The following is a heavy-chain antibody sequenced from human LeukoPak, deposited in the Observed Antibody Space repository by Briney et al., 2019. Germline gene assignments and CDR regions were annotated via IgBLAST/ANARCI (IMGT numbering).Heavy chain of an antibody. Sequence: SETLSLTCTVSGGSISSYYWSWIRQPPGKGLEWIGYIYYSGSTYYNPSLKSRVTISVDTSKNQFSLKLSSVTAADTAVYYCASETIFGVAFYYYGMDVWGQGTTVTVSS. CDR2: IYYSGST. CDR3: ASETIFGVAFYYYGMDV. CDR1: GGSISSYY. V-gene: IGHV4-59*04. J-gene: IGHJ6*02. D-gene: IGHD3-3*01.